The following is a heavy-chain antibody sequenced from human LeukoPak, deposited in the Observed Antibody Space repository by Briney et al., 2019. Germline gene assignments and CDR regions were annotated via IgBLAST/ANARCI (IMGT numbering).Heavy chain of an antibody. CDR1: GGSFSGYY. D-gene: IGHD3-22*01. CDR2: INHSGST. Sequence: SETLSLTCAVYGGSFSGYYWSWIRQPPGKGLEWIGEINHSGSTNYNPSLKSRVTISVDTSKNQFSLKLSSVTAADTAVYYCASCVSPSTRMYNWFGPWGQGTLVTVSS. CDR3: ASCVSPSTRMYNWFGP. V-gene: IGHV4-34*01. J-gene: IGHJ5*02.